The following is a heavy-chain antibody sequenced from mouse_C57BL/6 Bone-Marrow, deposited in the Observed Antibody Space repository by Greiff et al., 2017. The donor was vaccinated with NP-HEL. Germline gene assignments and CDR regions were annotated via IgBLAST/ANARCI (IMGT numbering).Heavy chain of an antibody. J-gene: IGHJ1*03. CDR3: AGWSWYFDV. V-gene: IGHV1-7*01. Sequence: QVQLQQSGAELAKPGASVKLSCKASGYTFTSYWMHWVKQRPGQGLEWIGYINPSSGYTKYNQKFKDKATLTDDKSSSTAYMQLSSLTYEDSAVYYCAGWSWYFDVWGTGTTVTVSS. CDR2: INPSSGYT. CDR1: GYTFTSYW.